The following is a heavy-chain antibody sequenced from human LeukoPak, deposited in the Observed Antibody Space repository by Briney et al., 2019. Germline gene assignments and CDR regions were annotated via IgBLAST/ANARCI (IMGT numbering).Heavy chain of an antibody. Sequence: ASVKVSCKASGYTFTSYDINWVRQATGQGLEWMGWMNPNSGNTGYAQNFQGRLTITWNTSINTAYMELGSLRPEDTAVYYCARIDYSNAFDIWGRGTMVTVSS. V-gene: IGHV1-8*02. CDR2: MNPNSGNT. J-gene: IGHJ3*02. CDR1: GYTFTSYD. CDR3: ARIDYSNAFDI. D-gene: IGHD4-11*01.